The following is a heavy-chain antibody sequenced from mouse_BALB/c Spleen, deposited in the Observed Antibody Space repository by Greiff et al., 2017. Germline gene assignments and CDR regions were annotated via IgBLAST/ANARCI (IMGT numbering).Heavy chain of an antibody. CDR2: ISSGSSTI. D-gene: IGHD1-1*01. Sequence: EVQLVESGGGLVQPGGSRKLSCAASGFTFSSFGMHWVRQAPEKGLEWVAYISSGSSTIYYADTVKGRFTISRDNPKNTLFLQMTSLRSEDTAMYYCARGGVVAKFDYWGQGTTLTVSS. V-gene: IGHV5-17*02. CDR1: GFTFSSFG. CDR3: ARGGVVAKFDY. J-gene: IGHJ2*01.